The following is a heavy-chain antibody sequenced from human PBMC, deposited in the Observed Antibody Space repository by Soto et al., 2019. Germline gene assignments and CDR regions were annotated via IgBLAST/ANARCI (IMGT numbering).Heavy chain of an antibody. Sequence: QVQLQESGPGLVKPSETLSLTCTVSGCSITGSYWSWIRQSDEKVLERIGRVYTSETANDIPGLKSRVTMSLDTSQNKFSLNHYSLTAADTAVYYCAGNIAAAGRRYYGMDVWGQGTTVTVS. V-gene: IGHV4-4*07. D-gene: IGHD6-13*01. CDR2: VYTSETA. CDR1: GCSITGSY. CDR3: AGNIAAAGRRYYGMDV. J-gene: IGHJ6*02.